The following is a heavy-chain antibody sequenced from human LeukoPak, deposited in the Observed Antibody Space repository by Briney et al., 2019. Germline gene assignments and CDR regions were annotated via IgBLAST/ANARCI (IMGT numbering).Heavy chain of an antibody. Sequence: PGGSLRLSCAASGFTFSSYGMHWVRQAPGKGLEWVAVISYDGSNKYYADSVKGRFTISRDNSKNTLYLQMNSLRAEDTAVYYCAKADSSSWYFDFDYWGQGTLVTVSS. J-gene: IGHJ4*02. D-gene: IGHD6-13*01. CDR1: GFTFSSYG. CDR3: AKADSSSWYFDFDY. V-gene: IGHV3-30*18. CDR2: ISYDGSNK.